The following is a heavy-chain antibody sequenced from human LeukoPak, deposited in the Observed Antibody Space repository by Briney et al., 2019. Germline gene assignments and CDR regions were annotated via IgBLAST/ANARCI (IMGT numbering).Heavy chain of an antibody. CDR2: IIPIFGTA. Sequence: SVKVSCKASGGTFSSYAISWARQAPGQGLEWMGGIIPIFGTANYAQKSQGRVTITADESTSTAYMELSSLRSEDTAVYYCARRGGSSSGNYYYYMDVWGKGTTVTVSS. D-gene: IGHD6-6*01. CDR3: ARRGGSSSGNYYYYMDV. V-gene: IGHV1-69*01. CDR1: GGTFSSYA. J-gene: IGHJ6*03.